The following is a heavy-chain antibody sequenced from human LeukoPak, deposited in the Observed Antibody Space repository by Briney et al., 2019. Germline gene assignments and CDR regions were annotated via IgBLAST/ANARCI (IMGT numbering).Heavy chain of an antibody. D-gene: IGHD2-15*01. CDR2: ISGSGNSI. Sequence: GGSLRLSCAASGFTFSDYYMSWIRQAPGKGLECISYISGSGNSIYYADSVKGRFTISRDNAKNSLYLQMNSLRAEDTAVYYCARIGYCSGGSCYTRDYYGMDVWGQGTTVTVSS. CDR1: GFTFSDYY. V-gene: IGHV3-11*04. J-gene: IGHJ6*02. CDR3: ARIGYCSGGSCYTRDYYGMDV.